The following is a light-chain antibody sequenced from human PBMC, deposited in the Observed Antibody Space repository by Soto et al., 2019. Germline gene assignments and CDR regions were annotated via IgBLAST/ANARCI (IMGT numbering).Light chain of an antibody. J-gene: IGKJ4*01. CDR1: QTISSY. Sequence: DIQMTQSPSSLSASVGDRVTITCRASQTISSYLNWYQRKPGKAPELLIYTASSLPSGVPSRFSGSGSGTDFTLTISSLQPEDFATYYSQQGSSTPLTFGGGTKVEIK. CDR3: QQGSSTPLT. V-gene: IGKV1-39*01. CDR2: TAS.